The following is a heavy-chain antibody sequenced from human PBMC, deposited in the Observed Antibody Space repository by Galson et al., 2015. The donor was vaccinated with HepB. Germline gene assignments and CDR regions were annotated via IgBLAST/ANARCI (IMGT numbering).Heavy chain of an antibody. D-gene: IGHD4-17*01. Sequence: SLRLSCAASGFTFSSYSMNWVRQAPGKGLEWVSYISSSSSTIYYAGSVKGRFTISRDNAKNSLYLQMNSLRDEDTAVYYCARDGTVDYGDYFGYFDLWGRGTLVTVSS. V-gene: IGHV3-48*02. CDR3: ARDGTVDYGDYFGYFDL. CDR2: ISSSSSTI. J-gene: IGHJ2*01. CDR1: GFTFSSYS.